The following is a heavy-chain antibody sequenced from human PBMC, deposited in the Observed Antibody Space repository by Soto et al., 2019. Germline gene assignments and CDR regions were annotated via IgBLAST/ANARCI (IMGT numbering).Heavy chain of an antibody. V-gene: IGHV1-69*01. CDR2: IIPIFGTA. D-gene: IGHD2-15*01. CDR1: GGTFSSYA. J-gene: IGHJ4*02. CDR3: ARGVAATPLISGYFDY. Sequence: QVQLVQSGAEVKKPGSSVKVSCKASGGTFSSYAISWVRQAPGQGLEWMGGIIPIFGTANYAQKIQGRVTITADESTSTAYMELSSLRSEDTAVYYCARGVAATPLISGYFDYWGQGTLVTVSS.